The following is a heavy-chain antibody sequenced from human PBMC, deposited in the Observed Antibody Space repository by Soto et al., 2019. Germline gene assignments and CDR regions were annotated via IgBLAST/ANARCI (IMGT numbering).Heavy chain of an antibody. D-gene: IGHD2-2*01. CDR2: INHSGST. V-gene: IGHV4-34*01. CDR3: ARGMSYCSNTSCPTLFVSPYMDV. CDR1: GGSFSGYY. Sequence: SETLSLTCAVYGGSFSGYYLSWIRQPPGKGLEWIGEINHSGSTNYNPSLKSRVTISVDTSKNQFSLKLSSVTAADTAVYYCARGMSYCSNTSCPTLFVSPYMDVWGKGTTVTVSS. J-gene: IGHJ6*03.